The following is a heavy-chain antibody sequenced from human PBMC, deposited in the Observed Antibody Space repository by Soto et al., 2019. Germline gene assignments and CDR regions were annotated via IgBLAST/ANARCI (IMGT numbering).Heavy chain of an antibody. D-gene: IGHD4-4*01. V-gene: IGHV1-2*04. CDR3: AMAMTTVKGGVNYYFDY. J-gene: IGHJ4*02. CDR2: INPNSGGT. CDR1: GYTFTGYY. Sequence: ASVKVSCKASGYTFTGYYMHWVRQAPGQGLEWMGWINPNSGGTNYAQKFQGWVTMTRDTSISTAYMELSRLRSDDTAVYYCAMAMTTVKGGVNYYFDYWGQGTLVTVSS.